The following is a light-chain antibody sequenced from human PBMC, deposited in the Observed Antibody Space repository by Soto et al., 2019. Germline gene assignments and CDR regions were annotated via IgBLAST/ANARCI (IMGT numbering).Light chain of an antibody. V-gene: IGKV3-20*01. CDR3: QQYDTSPPRYT. CDR2: AAS. Sequence: EIVLTQSPGTLSLSPGESATLSCRASQSLNSNFLAWYQQKPGQAPRLLVYAASSRATGIPDRFSVSASGTVFTLTLSRLEPEDFAVYYCQQYDTSPPRYTFGQGTKLEIK. J-gene: IGKJ2*01. CDR1: QSLNSNF.